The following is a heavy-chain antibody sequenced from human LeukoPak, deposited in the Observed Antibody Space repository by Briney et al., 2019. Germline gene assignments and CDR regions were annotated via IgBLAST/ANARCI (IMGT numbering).Heavy chain of an antibody. Sequence: ASVKVSCKASGYTFSGYYMHWVRQAPGQGLEWMGWINPNTGGTNYAQKFQGRVTTTRDTSISTAYMELSRLRSDDTAVYYCAREITMVRGVITDYWGQGTLVTVSS. J-gene: IGHJ4*02. CDR3: AREITMVRGVITDY. V-gene: IGHV1-2*02. CDR1: GYTFSGYY. CDR2: INPNTGGT. D-gene: IGHD3-10*01.